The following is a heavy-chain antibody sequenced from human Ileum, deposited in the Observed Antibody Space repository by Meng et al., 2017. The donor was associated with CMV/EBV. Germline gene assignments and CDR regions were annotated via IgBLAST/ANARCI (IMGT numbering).Heavy chain of an antibody. CDR2: IRFDESKK. CDR1: GFTFSSYG. V-gene: IGHV3-30*02. CDR3: ARDRYQLPSALYYYGMDV. Sequence: GESLKISCAASGFTFSSYGMHWVRQAPGKGLEWVAFIRFDESKKHYGDSVKGRFTISRDKSKNMLYLQMNSLRVEDTALYYCARDRYQLPSALYYYGMDVWGQGTTVTVSS. J-gene: IGHJ6*02. D-gene: IGHD2-2*01.